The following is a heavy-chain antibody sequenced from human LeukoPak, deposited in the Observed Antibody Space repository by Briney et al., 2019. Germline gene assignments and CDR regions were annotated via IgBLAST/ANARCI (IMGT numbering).Heavy chain of an antibody. D-gene: IGHD6-6*01. V-gene: IGHV4-34*01. CDR2: INHSGST. J-gene: IGHJ3*02. CDR3: AGLAARSRAFDI. CDR1: GGSFSGYY. Sequence: SETLSLTCAVYGGSFSGYYWSWIRQPPGKGPEWIGEINHSGSTNYNPYLKSRVTISVDTSKNQFSLKLSSVTAADTAVYYCAGLAARSRAFDIWGQGTMVTVSS.